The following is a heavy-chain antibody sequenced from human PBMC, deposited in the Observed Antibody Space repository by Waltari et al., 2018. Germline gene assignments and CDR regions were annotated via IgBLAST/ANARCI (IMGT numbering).Heavy chain of an antibody. CDR1: GFTFSSYG. D-gene: IGHD6-13*01. CDR3: AKDQGSSSYIDV. J-gene: IGHJ6*03. V-gene: IGHV3-30*02. CDR2: IRYDGSNK. Sequence: QVQLVESGGGVVQPGGSLRLSCAASGFTFSSYGMHWVRQAPGKGLGWVAFIRYDGSNKYYADSVKGRFTISRDNSKNTLYLQMNSLRAEDTAVYYCAKDQGSSSYIDVWGKGTTVTVSS.